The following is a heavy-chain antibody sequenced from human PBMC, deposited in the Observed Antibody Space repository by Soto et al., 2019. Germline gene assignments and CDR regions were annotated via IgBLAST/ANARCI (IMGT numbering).Heavy chain of an antibody. CDR3: ARDPGSYHFDY. V-gene: IGHV3-64*01. CDR1: GFTFSSYA. Sequence: EVQLVESGGGLVQPGGSLRLSCAASGFTFSSYAMHWVRQAPGKGLEYVSAISSNGGSTYYANSVKGRFTISRDNSKNTLYLQMGSLRAEDKAVYYCARDPGSYHFDYWGQGTLVTVSS. J-gene: IGHJ4*02. D-gene: IGHD1-26*01. CDR2: ISSNGGST.